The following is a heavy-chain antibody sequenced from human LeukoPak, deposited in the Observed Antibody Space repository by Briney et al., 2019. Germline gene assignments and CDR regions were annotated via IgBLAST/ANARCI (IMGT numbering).Heavy chain of an antibody. Sequence: SGTLSLTCAVSGGSINSYYWSWIRQPPGKGLQWVGYIYDSGITNYNPSLKSRVTISVDTSKNLLSLNMSSVNAADTAVYYCARLSSSWYGGWFDPWGQGTLVTVSS. CDR3: ARLSSSWYGGWFDP. CDR2: IYDSGIT. D-gene: IGHD6-13*01. J-gene: IGHJ5*02. V-gene: IGHV4-4*08. CDR1: GGSINSYY.